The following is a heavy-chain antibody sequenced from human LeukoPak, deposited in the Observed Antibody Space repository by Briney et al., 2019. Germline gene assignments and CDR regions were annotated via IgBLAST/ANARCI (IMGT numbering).Heavy chain of an antibody. D-gene: IGHD5-24*01. Sequence: PGGSLRLSCAASGFTFSSYSMNWVRQAPGKGLEWVSYISSSSSTIYYADSVKGRFTISRDNAKSSLCLQMNSLRAEDTAVYCCARAHALQTPFDPWGQGTLVTVSS. V-gene: IGHV3-48*04. J-gene: IGHJ5*02. CDR2: ISSSSSTI. CDR3: ARAHALQTPFDP. CDR1: GFTFSSYS.